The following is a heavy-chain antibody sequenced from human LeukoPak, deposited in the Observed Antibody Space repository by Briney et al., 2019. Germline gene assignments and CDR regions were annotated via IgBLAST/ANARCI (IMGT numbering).Heavy chain of an antibody. V-gene: IGHV1-69*05. J-gene: IGHJ4*02. CDR3: ARVPYSGSYPNYFAY. CDR2: IIPIFGTA. Sequence: SVKVSCKASGGTFSSYAISWVRQAPGQGLEWMGRIIPIFGTANYAQKFQGGVTITTDESTSTAYMELSSLRSEDTAVYYCARVPYSGSYPNYFAYWGQGTLVTVSS. D-gene: IGHD1-26*01. CDR1: GGTFSSYA.